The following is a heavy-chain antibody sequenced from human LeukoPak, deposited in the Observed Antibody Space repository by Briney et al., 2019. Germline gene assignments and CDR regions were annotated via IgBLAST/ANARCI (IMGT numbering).Heavy chain of an antibody. J-gene: IGHJ4*02. CDR3: ARAGGYSGYASN. Sequence: TVXXGSXXGXXWTWIXXXPXXXLEWIGYIYYSGSAYYNPSLKSRVAMSVDTSKNQFSLKLSSVSTADTAVYYCARAGGYSGYASNWGQGTLVTVSS. CDR2: IYYSGSA. V-gene: IGHV4-59*01. D-gene: IGHD5-12*01. CDR1: XGSXXGXX.